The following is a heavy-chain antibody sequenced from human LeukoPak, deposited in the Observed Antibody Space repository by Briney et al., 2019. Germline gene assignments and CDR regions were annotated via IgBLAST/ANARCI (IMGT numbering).Heavy chain of an antibody. Sequence: ASVKVSCKASGYTFTGYYMHWVRQAPGQGLEWMGRINPNSGGTNYAQKFQGRATMTRDTSISTAYMELSRLRSDDTAVYYCARDYYDSGGYYEGVYWGQGTLVTVSS. J-gene: IGHJ4*02. CDR2: INPNSGGT. CDR3: ARDYYDSGGYYEGVY. CDR1: GYTFTGYY. V-gene: IGHV1-2*06. D-gene: IGHD3-22*01.